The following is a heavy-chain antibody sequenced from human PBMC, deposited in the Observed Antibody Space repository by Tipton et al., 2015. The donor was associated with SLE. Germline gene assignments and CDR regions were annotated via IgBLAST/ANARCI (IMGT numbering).Heavy chain of an antibody. J-gene: IGHJ3*02. CDR1: GGSFSGYY. CDR3: ARQPAVYRPSRALDI. CDR2: ITHSGSA. Sequence: TLSLTCAVYGGSFSGYYWSWIRQPPGQGLEWIGEITHSGSANYSPSLKRRITISLDTSKNQFSLKLSSVTAADTAVYYCARQPAVYRPSRALDIWGQGTMVTVSS. V-gene: IGHV4-34*01. D-gene: IGHD2-2*02.